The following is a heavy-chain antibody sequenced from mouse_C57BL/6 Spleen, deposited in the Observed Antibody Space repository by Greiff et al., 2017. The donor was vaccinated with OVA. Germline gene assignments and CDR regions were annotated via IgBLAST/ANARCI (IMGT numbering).Heavy chain of an antibody. J-gene: IGHJ3*01. CDR1: GYTFTRYW. Sequence: QVQLKQPGAELVMPGASVKLSCKASGYTFTRYWMHWVKQKPGQGLEWIGEIDPSDSYTNYNQKFKGKSTLTVDKYSSTAYMQLSSLTSDDSAVYYCARSKDYDSSWFAYWGQGTLVTVSA. CDR3: ARSKDYDSSWFAY. V-gene: IGHV1-69*01. D-gene: IGHD2-4*01. CDR2: IDPSDSYT.